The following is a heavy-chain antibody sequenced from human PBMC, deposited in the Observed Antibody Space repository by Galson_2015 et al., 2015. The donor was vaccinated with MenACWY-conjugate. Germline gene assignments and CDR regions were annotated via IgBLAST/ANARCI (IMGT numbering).Heavy chain of an antibody. Sequence: PALVPPPLPLTLTCTFSGFSLPTTGVGVAWIRQPPGKALEWLAIIYWDDVKRSRPSLRSRLTVPKDTTKNRVVLTMTNVDPVDTATYYCAHSGEYCSRTSCYYFDYWGQGAQVTVSS. V-gene: IGHV2-5*02. CDR1: GFSLPTTGVG. J-gene: IGHJ4*02. CDR3: AHSGEYCSRTSCYYFDY. D-gene: IGHD2-2*01. CDR2: IYWDDVK.